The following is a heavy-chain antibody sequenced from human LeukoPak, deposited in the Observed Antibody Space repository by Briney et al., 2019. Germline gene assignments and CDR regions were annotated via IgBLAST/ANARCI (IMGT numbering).Heavy chain of an antibody. J-gene: IGHJ6*03. V-gene: IGHV3-20*04. CDR3: AKEGATTPSYYYYYMDV. CDR2: INWNGGST. Sequence: GGSLRLSCAASGFTFDDYGMSWVRQAPGKGLEWVSGINWNGGSTGYADSVKGRFTISRDNAKNSLYLQMNSLRAEDTAVYYCAKEGATTPSYYYYYMDVWGKGTTVTISS. D-gene: IGHD1-26*01. CDR1: GFTFDDYG.